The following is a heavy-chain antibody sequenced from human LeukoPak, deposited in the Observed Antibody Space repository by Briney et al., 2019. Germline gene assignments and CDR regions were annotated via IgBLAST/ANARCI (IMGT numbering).Heavy chain of an antibody. CDR1: GYTFTSYY. D-gene: IGHD2-2*01. CDR3: ARGGIVVVPEPCYGMDV. CDR2: INPSGGST. Sequence: GAPVKVSCKASGYTFTSYYMHWVRQAPGQGLEWMGLINPSGGSTSYAQKFQGRVTMTRDTSTSTVYMELSSLRSEDTAVYYCARGGIVVVPEPCYGMDVWGQGTTVTVSS. J-gene: IGHJ6*02. V-gene: IGHV1-46*01.